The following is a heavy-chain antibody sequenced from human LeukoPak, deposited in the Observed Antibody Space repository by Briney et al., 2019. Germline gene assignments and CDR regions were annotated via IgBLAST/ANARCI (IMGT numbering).Heavy chain of an antibody. CDR3: ARGSGWNSFDP. J-gene: IGHJ5*02. V-gene: IGHV4-61*02. Sequence: SETLSLTCTVSGGSISTDLYSWTWIRQPPGKGLEWIGRIYSNGLTDYNPPLKSRVSISIDASKNHFSLKMSLATAADTALYYCARGSGWNSFDPWGQGTLVTVSS. CDR1: GGSISTDLYS. D-gene: IGHD6-19*01. CDR2: IYSNGLT.